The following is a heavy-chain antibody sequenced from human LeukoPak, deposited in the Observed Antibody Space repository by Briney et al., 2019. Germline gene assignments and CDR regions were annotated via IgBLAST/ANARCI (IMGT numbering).Heavy chain of an antibody. D-gene: IGHD2-2*01. CDR1: GYTFTGYY. Sequence: ASVKVSCKASGYTFTGYYMHWVRQPPRQGLEWMGWINPNSGGTNKAQKFQDRVAMTRDTSISTAYMELSRLRSDDTAVYYCARDRGYCSSTSCYSRYNWFDPWGQGTLVTVSS. CDR2: INPNSGGT. V-gene: IGHV1-2*02. CDR3: ARDRGYCSSTSCYSRYNWFDP. J-gene: IGHJ5*02.